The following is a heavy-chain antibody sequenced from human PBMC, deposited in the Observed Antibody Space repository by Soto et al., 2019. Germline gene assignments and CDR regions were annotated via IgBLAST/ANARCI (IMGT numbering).Heavy chain of an antibody. V-gene: IGHV3-30*18. Sequence: GGSLRLSCAASGFTFSRYGMHWVRQAPGKGLEWVAVISYDESNKYYADSVKGRFTISRDNSKNTLDLQMNSLRAEETAVYYCAKDSGIYETLDAFDIWGQGTMVTVSS. CDR2: ISYDESNK. D-gene: IGHD3-16*01. CDR1: GFTFSRYG. J-gene: IGHJ3*02. CDR3: AKDSGIYETLDAFDI.